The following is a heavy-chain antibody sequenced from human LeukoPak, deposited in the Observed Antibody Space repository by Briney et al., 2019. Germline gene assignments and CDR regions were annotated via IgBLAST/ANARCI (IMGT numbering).Heavy chain of an antibody. Sequence: GGSLRLSCAASGFTFSSYSMNWVRQAPGKGLEWVSSISSSSSYIYYADSVKGRFTISRDNAKNSLYLQMNSLRAEDTAVYYCARVSSSTGYYFDYWGQGTLVTVSS. D-gene: IGHD6-13*01. V-gene: IGHV3-21*01. J-gene: IGHJ4*02. CDR2: ISSSSSYI. CDR3: ARVSSSTGYYFDY. CDR1: GFTFSSYS.